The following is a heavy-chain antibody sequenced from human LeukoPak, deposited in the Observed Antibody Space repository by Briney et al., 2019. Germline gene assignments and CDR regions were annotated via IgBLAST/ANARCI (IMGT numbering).Heavy chain of an antibody. V-gene: IGHV4-38-2*02. J-gene: IGHJ3*01. D-gene: IGHD1-26*01. CDR3: ARVGANG. CDR1: GYSISSGYY. Sequence: SETLSLTCTVSGYSISSGYYWGWIRQPPGKGLEWIGSIYHSGSTYYNPSLKSRVTISVDTSKNQFSLKLSSVTAADTAVYYCARVGANGWGQGTMVTVSS. CDR2: IYHSGST.